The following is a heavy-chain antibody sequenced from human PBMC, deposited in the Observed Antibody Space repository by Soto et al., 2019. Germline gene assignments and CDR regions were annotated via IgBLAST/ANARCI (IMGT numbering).Heavy chain of an antibody. Sequence: QVQLVQSGAEVKQPGASVKVSCMASGYTFTRYYISWVRQAPGRGLEWMGGISTINGITNYSQKCQGRLTVTTDTSRSTAYMELRSLRSDDTAVYYCARVVSGYDVDNYYHYMDVWVKGATVNVSS. CDR2: ISTINGIT. V-gene: IGHV1-18*01. J-gene: IGHJ6*03. CDR1: GYTFTRYY. D-gene: IGHD5-12*01. CDR3: ARVVSGYDVDNYYHYMDV.